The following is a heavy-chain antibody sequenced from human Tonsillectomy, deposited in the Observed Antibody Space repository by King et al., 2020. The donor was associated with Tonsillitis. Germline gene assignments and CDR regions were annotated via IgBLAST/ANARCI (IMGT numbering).Heavy chain of an antibody. D-gene: IGHD1-26*01. CDR1: GFTFSSYG. V-gene: IGHV3-23*04. CDR2: ISGSGRST. J-gene: IGHJ3*02. Sequence: EVQLVESGGGLVQPGGSLRLSCAASGFTFSSYGMSWVRQAPGKGLEWVSAISGSGRSTYYADSVRGRFSISRDSSTSTLYLQMNSLRTEDTAVYYCAKRIRGAGSDAFDIXGQGTMVTVSS. CDR3: AKRIRGAGSDAFDI.